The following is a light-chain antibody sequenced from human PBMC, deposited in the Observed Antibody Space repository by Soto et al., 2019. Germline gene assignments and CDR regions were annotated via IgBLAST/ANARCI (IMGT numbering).Light chain of an antibody. CDR3: QQYGGSPRT. CDR1: QSVSNNY. J-gene: IGKJ1*01. CDR2: GAS. Sequence: EIVLTQSPGTLSLSPGERATLSCRASQSVSNNYLAWYQQKPGQAPRLLIYGASSRATGIPDRFSGSASGTEFTLTISRLEPEDFAVFYCQQYGGSPRTFGQGTRVEIK. V-gene: IGKV3-20*01.